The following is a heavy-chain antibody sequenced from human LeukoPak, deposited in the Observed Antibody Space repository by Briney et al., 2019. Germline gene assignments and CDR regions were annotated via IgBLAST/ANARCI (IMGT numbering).Heavy chain of an antibody. CDR3: AKGVQLWLLVDY. Sequence: PGGSLRLSCAASGFTFSSYGMHWVRQAPGKGLEWVAFIRYDGSNKYYADSVKGRFTISRDNSKNTLYLQMNSLRAEDTAVYYCAKGVQLWLLVDYWGQGTLVTVSS. J-gene: IGHJ4*02. CDR2: IRYDGSNK. CDR1: GFTFSSYG. D-gene: IGHD5-18*01. V-gene: IGHV3-30*02.